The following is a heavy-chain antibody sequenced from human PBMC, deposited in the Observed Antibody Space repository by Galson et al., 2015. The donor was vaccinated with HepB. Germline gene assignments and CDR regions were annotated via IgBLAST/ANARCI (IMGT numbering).Heavy chain of an antibody. J-gene: IGHJ4*02. CDR2: IIPIFGTA. V-gene: IGHV1-69*13. D-gene: IGHD6-19*01. Sequence: SVKVSCKASGGTFSSYAISWVRQAPGQGLEWMGGIIPIFGTANYAQKFQGRVTITADESTSTAYMELSSLRSEDTAVYYCARDSQNRDEYSSGWPYYFDYWGQGTLVTVSS. CDR3: ARDSQNRDEYSSGWPYYFDY. CDR1: GGTFSSYA.